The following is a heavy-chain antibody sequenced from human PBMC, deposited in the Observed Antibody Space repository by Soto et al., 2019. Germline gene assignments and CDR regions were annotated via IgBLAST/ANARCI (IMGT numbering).Heavy chain of an antibody. V-gene: IGHV1-2*04. D-gene: IGHD2-2*01. CDR2: INPDSGGT. J-gene: IGHJ6*02. CDR3: AREMNCSSTSCPGYYYYGMDV. Sequence: ASVKVSCKASGYTFTGYYMHWVRQAPGQGLEWMGWINPDSGGTNYAQKFQGWVTMTRDTSISTAYMELSRLRSDDTAVYYCAREMNCSSTSCPGYYYYGMDVWGQGTTVTVSS. CDR1: GYTFTGYY.